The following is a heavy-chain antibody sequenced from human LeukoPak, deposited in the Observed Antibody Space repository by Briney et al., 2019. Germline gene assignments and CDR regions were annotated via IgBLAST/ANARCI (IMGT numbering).Heavy chain of an antibody. CDR1: DGSINNYY. V-gene: IGHV4-4*07. CDR2: IYTSGST. Sequence: SETLSLTCTVPDGSINNYYWTWIRQPAGKGLEWIGRIYTSGSTNYHPSLKSRLTMSVDTSKSQFSLKLTSVTAADTAVYYCAREYGNYRNLDSWGQGTQVTVSS. J-gene: IGHJ4*02. CDR3: AREYGNYRNLDS. D-gene: IGHD4-4*01.